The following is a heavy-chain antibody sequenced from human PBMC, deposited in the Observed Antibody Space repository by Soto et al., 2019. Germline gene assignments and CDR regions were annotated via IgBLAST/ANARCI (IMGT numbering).Heavy chain of an antibody. V-gene: IGHV3-11*06. CDR3: AKGPAIVLVPAAMNYYYGMDV. CDR1: GFTFSDYY. CDR2: ISSSSSYT. D-gene: IGHD2-2*01. J-gene: IGHJ6*02. Sequence: PGGPLRLSCAASGFTFSDYYMSWIRQAPGKGLEWDSYISSSSSYTNYADSVKGRFTISRDNAKNSLYLQMNSLRAEDTAVYYCAKGPAIVLVPAAMNYYYGMDVWGQGTTVTVSS.